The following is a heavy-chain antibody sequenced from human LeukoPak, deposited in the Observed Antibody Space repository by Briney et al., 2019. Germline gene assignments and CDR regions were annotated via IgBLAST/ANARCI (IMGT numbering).Heavy chain of an antibody. V-gene: IGHV3-74*03. CDR1: GFTFSSYW. Sequence: GGSLRLSCAASGFTFSSYWMHWVRQAPGKGLVWVSRINNDGRTTTYADSVKGRFTISRDNAKNTLYLQMNILRTEDTAVYNCARVKTGYSNHYYYYGMDVWGQGTTVTVSS. CDR3: ARVKTGYSNHYYYYGMDV. D-gene: IGHD4-11*01. CDR2: INNDGRTT. J-gene: IGHJ6*02.